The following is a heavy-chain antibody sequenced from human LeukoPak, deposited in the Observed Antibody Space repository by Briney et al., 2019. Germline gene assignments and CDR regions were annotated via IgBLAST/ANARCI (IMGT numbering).Heavy chain of an antibody. CDR2: ISGSGVST. V-gene: IGHV3-23*01. Sequence: GGSLRLSCAASGFTFSSYVMNGVREARGKGLEWVSAISGSGVSTSYADTVKGRFTISRDNSKNTLYLHMNSLRAEDTAIYFCAKDPANQLLYPAHFSHWGQGTLVTVSS. J-gene: IGHJ1*01. CDR3: AKDPANQLLYPAHFSH. CDR1: GFTFSSYV. D-gene: IGHD2-2*01.